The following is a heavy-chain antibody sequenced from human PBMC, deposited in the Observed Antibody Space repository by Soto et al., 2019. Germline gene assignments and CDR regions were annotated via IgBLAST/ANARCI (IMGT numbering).Heavy chain of an antibody. CDR3: ARNEVATYYFDY. J-gene: IGHJ4*02. CDR2: INAGNGNT. Sequence: QVQPVQSGAEVKKPGASVKVSCKASGYSFTSYAMHWVRQAPGQRLEWMGWINAGNGNTKYSQKFQGRVTITRDTSASTAYMELSSLRSEDTAVYYCARNEVATYYFDYWGQGTLVTVSS. CDR1: GYSFTSYA. V-gene: IGHV1-3*01. D-gene: IGHD5-12*01.